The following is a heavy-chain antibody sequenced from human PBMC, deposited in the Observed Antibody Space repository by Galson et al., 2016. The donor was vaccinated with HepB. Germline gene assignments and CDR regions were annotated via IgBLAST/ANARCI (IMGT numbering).Heavy chain of an antibody. V-gene: IGHV3-48*03. CDR3: ARPAGPYSFGMDV. J-gene: IGHJ6*02. CDR2: ISPRGNTV. Sequence: SLRLSCAASGFTFSRYDINWVRQAPGKRLEWLSYISPRGNTVYYADSMEGRFTISRDNAKSSVYLQMNGLRVEDTAVYYCARPAGPYSFGMDVWGQGTAVTVSS. CDR1: GFTFSRYD.